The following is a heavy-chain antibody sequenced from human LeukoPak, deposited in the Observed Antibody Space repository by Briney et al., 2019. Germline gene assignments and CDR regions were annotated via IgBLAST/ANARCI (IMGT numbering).Heavy chain of an antibody. J-gene: IGHJ4*02. V-gene: IGHV3-21*04. D-gene: IGHD2-8*02. CDR1: GFTLTSYS. CDR3: ATYRQVLLPFES. Sequence: PGGSLRLSCAASGFTLTSYSMNWVRQAPGKGLEWVSSISSSTYYIYYGDSVKGRFTVSRDNAKKSVFLQMNSLRAEDTAIYYCATYRQVLLPFESWGQGTLVTVSS. CDR2: ISSSTYYI.